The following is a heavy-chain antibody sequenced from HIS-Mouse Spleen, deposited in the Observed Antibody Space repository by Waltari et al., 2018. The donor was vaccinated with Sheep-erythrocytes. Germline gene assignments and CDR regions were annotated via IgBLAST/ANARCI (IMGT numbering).Heavy chain of an antibody. J-gene: IGHJ2*01. Sequence: QVQLQESGPGLVKPSETLSLTCTVSGGSISSYYWSWIRQPPGKGLELIGYIYYSGSTNYNPSLKSRVTKSVDTSKNQFSLKLSSVTAADTAVYYCARWGIAARLWYFDLWGRGTLVTVSS. CDR2: IYYSGST. CDR1: GGSISSYY. D-gene: IGHD6-6*01. V-gene: IGHV4-59*01. CDR3: ARWGIAARLWYFDL.